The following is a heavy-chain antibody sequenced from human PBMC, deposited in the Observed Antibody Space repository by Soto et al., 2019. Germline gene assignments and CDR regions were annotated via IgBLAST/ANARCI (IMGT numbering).Heavy chain of an antibody. Sequence: QVPLVQSGAEVKKPGASVKVSCRASGYTFTDKDINWVRQATGQGLEWMGWMNANSGDTGYAQKFQGRVTMTRDTSIASAYMALSCLTSDDTAVYYCMGGRHNSGWYLDSWGQGNLVTVSS. CDR2: MNANSGDT. D-gene: IGHD6-19*01. V-gene: IGHV1-8*01. CDR1: GYTFTDKD. CDR3: MGGRHNSGWYLDS. J-gene: IGHJ4*02.